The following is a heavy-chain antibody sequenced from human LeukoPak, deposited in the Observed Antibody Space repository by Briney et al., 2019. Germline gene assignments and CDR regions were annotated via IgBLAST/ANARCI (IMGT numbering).Heavy chain of an antibody. J-gene: IGHJ3*02. CDR3: AKATTVTEDAFDI. CDR1: GFTYSSYA. V-gene: IGHV3-23*01. Sequence: GGSLRLSCAVSGFTYSSYAMSWVRQAPGKGLEWVSTISNSGSSTYYADSVKGRFTISRDNSKNTLYLQMNSLRAEDTAVYYCAKATTVTEDAFDIWGQGTMVTVSS. D-gene: IGHD4-17*01. CDR2: ISNSGSST.